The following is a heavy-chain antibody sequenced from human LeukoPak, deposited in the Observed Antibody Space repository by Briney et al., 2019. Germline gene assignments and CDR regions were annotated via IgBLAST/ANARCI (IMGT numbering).Heavy chain of an antibody. V-gene: IGHV3-48*03. J-gene: IGHJ6*03. Sequence: GGSLRLSCAASGFTSSSYEMNWVRQAPGKGLEWVSYISSSGSTIYYADSVKGRFTISRDNAKNSLYLQMNSLRAEDTAVYYCARVVVVPAAIGPHYYYYYYMDVWGKGTTVTVSS. CDR1: GFTSSSYE. D-gene: IGHD2-2*01. CDR2: ISSSGSTI. CDR3: ARVVVVPAAIGPHYYYYYYMDV.